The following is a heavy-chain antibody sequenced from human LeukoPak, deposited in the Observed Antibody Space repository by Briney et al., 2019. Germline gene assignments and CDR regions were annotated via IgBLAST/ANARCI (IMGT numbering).Heavy chain of an antibody. CDR2: ISYDGSNK. CDR3: ARAGYYLSPYFFDY. J-gene: IGHJ4*02. D-gene: IGHD3-3*01. V-gene: IGHV3-30*03. CDR1: GFTFSSYG. Sequence: PGRSLRLSCAASGFTFSSYGMHWDRQAPGKGLEWVAVISYDGSNKYYADSVKGRFTISRDNSKNTLYLQMNSLRAEDTAVYYCARAGYYLSPYFFDYWGQGTLVTVSS.